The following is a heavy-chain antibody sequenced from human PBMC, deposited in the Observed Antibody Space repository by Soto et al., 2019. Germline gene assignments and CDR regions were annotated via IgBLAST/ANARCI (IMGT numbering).Heavy chain of an antibody. J-gene: IGHJ4*02. V-gene: IGHV3-21*01. D-gene: IGHD6-19*01. CDR1: GFTFTNYG. CDR2: VSKSDYT. Sequence: GSLRLSCAVSGFTFTNYGFNWVRQAPGKGLEWVSSVSKSDYTYYSDSVKGRFTISRDNAKNSVSLQMNNLRAEDTAVYYCTREDSIIIPAVAGFWGQGTLVTVSS. CDR3: TREDSIIIPAVAGF.